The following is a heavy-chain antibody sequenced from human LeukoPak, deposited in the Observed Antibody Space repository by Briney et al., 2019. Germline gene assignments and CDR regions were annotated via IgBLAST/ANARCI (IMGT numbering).Heavy chain of an antibody. J-gene: IGHJ6*02. CDR1: GGSFSGYY. D-gene: IGHD2-2*01. CDR2: INHSGST. V-gene: IGHV4-34*01. CDR3: ARAGYCSSTSCNGMDV. Sequence: ASETLSLTCAVYGGSFSGYYWSWIRQPPGKGLEWIGEINHSGSTNYNPSLKSRVTISVDTSKNQFSLKLSSVTAADTAVYYCARAGYCSSTSCNGMDVWGQGTTVTVSS.